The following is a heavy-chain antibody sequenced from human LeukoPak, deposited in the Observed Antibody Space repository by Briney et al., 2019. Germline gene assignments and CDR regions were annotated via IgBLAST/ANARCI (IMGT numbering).Heavy chain of an antibody. CDR1: GGTFSSYA. J-gene: IGHJ4*02. D-gene: IGHD2-2*01. V-gene: IGHV1-69*06. Sequence: SVKVSCKASGGTFSSYAISWVRQAPGRGLEWMGGIIPIFGTANYAQKFQGRVTITADKSTSTAYMELSSLRSEDTAVYYCASMRLGEDIVVVPAADWGQGTLVTVSS. CDR3: ASMRLGEDIVVVPAAD. CDR2: IIPIFGTA.